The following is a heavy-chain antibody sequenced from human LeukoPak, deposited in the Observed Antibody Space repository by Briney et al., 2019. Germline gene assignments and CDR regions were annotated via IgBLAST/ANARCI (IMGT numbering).Heavy chain of an antibody. CDR1: GFTFSDYY. Sequence: GGSLRLSCAASGFTFSDYYMSWIRQAPGKGLEWVSYISSSSSYIYYADSVKGRFTISRDNAKNSLYLQMNSLRAEDTAVYYCARGHIVATTHPYYFDYWGQGTLVTVSS. V-gene: IGHV3-11*06. CDR2: ISSSSSYI. J-gene: IGHJ4*02. CDR3: ARGHIVATTHPYYFDY. D-gene: IGHD5-12*01.